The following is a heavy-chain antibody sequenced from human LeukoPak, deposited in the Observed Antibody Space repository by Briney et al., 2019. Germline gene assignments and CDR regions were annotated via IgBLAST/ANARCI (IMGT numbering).Heavy chain of an antibody. V-gene: IGHV1-69*05. CDR2: IIPILRSA. Sequence: SVKVSCKASVGNFNSYAVSWVRQAPGQGLEWMGAIIPILRSANYAQKFQGRGTITTDESTRTVYMELGSLRIEDTAVYFCARDRANIITPLKAFDVWGQGTMATVSS. J-gene: IGHJ3*01. D-gene: IGHD4-23*01. CDR3: ARDRANIITPLKAFDV. CDR1: VGNFNSYA.